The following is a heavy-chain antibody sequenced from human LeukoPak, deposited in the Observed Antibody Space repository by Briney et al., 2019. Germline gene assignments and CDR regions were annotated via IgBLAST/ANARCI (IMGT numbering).Heavy chain of an antibody. D-gene: IGHD2-15*01. V-gene: IGHV3-30*02. Sequence: GGSLRLLCAASGFTFSSYGMHWVRQAPGKGLEWVAFIRYDGSNKYYADSVKGRFTISRDNSKNTLYLQMNSLRAEDTAVYYCAKVNCSGGSCPSYFDYWGQGTLVTVSS. CDR3: AKVNCSGGSCPSYFDY. J-gene: IGHJ4*02. CDR1: GFTFSSYG. CDR2: IRYDGSNK.